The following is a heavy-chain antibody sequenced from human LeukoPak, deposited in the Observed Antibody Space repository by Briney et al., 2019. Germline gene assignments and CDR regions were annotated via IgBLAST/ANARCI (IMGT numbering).Heavy chain of an antibody. V-gene: IGHV4-59*08. J-gene: IGHJ4*02. CDR1: GGSISSYY. CDR3: ARAMVRGPIITPTSYYFDL. Sequence: SETLSLTCTVSGGSISSYYWSWIRQPPGKGLEWIGYIYYSGSTNYNPSLKSRVTISVDTSKNQFSLKLSSVTAADTAVYYCARAMVRGPIITPTSYYFDLWGQGTLVTVSS. D-gene: IGHD3-10*01. CDR2: IYYSGST.